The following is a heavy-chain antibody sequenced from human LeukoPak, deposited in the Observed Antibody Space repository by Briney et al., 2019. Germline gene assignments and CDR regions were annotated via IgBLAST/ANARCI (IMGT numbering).Heavy chain of an antibody. CDR2: IIPIFGTA. CDR3: ARHEIGPRDGYNPREFDY. J-gene: IGHJ4*02. CDR1: GGTFSSYA. V-gene: IGHV1-69*13. D-gene: IGHD5-24*01. Sequence: ASVKVSCKASGGTFSSYAFSWVRQAPGQGLEWMGGIIPIFGTANYAQKFQGRVTITADESTSTAYMELSSLRSEDTAVYYCARHEIGPRDGYNPREFDYWGQGTLVTVSS.